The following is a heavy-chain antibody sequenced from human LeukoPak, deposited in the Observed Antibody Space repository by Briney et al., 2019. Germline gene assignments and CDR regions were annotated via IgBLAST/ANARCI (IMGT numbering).Heavy chain of an antibody. D-gene: IGHD6-19*01. CDR1: GFTFSSYS. J-gene: IGHJ3*02. V-gene: IGHV3-7*01. CDR2: IKQDGSEK. CDR3: ARDEQWLGAFDI. Sequence: PGGSLRLSCAASGFTFSSYSMNWVRQAPGKGLEWVANIKQDGSEKYYVDSVKGRFTISRDNAKNSLYLQMNSLRAEDTAVYYCARDEQWLGAFDIWGQGTMVTVSS.